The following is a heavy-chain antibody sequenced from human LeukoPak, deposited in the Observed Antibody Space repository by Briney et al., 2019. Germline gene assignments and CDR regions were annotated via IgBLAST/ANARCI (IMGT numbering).Heavy chain of an antibody. J-gene: IGHJ4*02. CDR3: ARGHTVHRY. CDR2: MNQDGSEK. CDR1: GFTFSNYW. Sequence: PGGSPRLSCAASGFTFSNYWMTWVRQAPGKGLEWVANMNQDGSEKYFVDSLKGRFTISRDNAKNSLSLQMNSLRAEDTAVYYCARGHTVHRYWGQGTLVTVSS. D-gene: IGHD2-8*02. V-gene: IGHV3-7*03.